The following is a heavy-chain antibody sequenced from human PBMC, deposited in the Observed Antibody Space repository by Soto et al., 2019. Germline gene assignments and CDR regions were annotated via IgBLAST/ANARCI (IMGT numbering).Heavy chain of an antibody. J-gene: IGHJ3*02. Sequence: ASVKVSCKASGYTFTGYYMHWVRQAPGQGLEWMGWINPNSGGTNYAQKFQGWVTMTRDTSISTAYMELSRLRSDDTAVYYCARELAPGYYDSSGYNDAFDIWGKGTMVTVSS. V-gene: IGHV1-2*04. D-gene: IGHD3-22*01. CDR2: INPNSGGT. CDR1: GYTFTGYY. CDR3: ARELAPGYYDSSGYNDAFDI.